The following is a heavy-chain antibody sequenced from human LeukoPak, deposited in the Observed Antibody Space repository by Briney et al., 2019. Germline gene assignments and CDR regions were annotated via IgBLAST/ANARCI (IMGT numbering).Heavy chain of an antibody. CDR3: GRMSGPRGGPPYFEF. V-gene: IGHV2-70*04. D-gene: IGHD3-3*01. Sequence: ESGPTLVNPTQTLTLTCTFSGFSLGTSGMRVSWIRQPPGKALEWLARIDWDDDKFYNTSLKTRLTISKDTSKNQVVLTMTNMEPVDTATYFCGRMSGPRGGPPYFEFWGQGTLVTVSS. J-gene: IGHJ4*02. CDR1: GFSLGTSGMR. CDR2: IDWDDDK.